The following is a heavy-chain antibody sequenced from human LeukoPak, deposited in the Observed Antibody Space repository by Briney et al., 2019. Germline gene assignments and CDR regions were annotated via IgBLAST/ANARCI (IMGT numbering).Heavy chain of an antibody. D-gene: IGHD1-1*01. V-gene: IGHV3-23*01. CDR2: ISITGADT. J-gene: IGHJ6*02. CDR1: GFTFDSYA. CDR3: AKSRNAYYFAMDV. Sequence: PGGSLRLSCAASGFTFDSYAMSWARQAPGKGLEWVSLISITGADTYYADSVEGRFTVSRDNFKNMIYLQMNSLRAEDTAVYYCAKSRNAYYFAMDVWGLGTTVTVSS.